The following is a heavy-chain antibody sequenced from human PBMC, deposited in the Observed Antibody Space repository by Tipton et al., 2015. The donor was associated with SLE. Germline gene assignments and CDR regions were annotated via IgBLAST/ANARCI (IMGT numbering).Heavy chain of an antibody. J-gene: IGHJ3*02. CDR1: GGSFSGYY. CDR3: ARHGYSSSWDEAFDI. D-gene: IGHD6-13*01. CDR2: INHSGST. V-gene: IGHV4-34*01. Sequence: TLSLTCAVYGGSFSGYYWSWIRQPPGKGLEWIGEINHSGSTNYNPSLKSRVTISVDTSKNQFSLKLSSVTAADTAVYYCARHGYSSSWDEAFDIWGQGTMVTVSS.